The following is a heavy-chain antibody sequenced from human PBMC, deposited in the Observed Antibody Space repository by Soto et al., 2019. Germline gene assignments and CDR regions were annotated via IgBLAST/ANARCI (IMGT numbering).Heavy chain of an antibody. D-gene: IGHD2-8*02. J-gene: IGHJ4*02. CDR1: GGSFIGYY. CDR2: INHSGST. V-gene: IGHV4-34*01. CDR3: ARDKITGLFDY. Sequence: PSETLSLTCAVYGGSFIGYYWTWIRQPPGTGLEWIGEINHSGSTNYNPSLKSRVTISVDTSKNQFSLKLTSVTAADMAVYYCARDKITGLFDYWGQGTLVTVSS.